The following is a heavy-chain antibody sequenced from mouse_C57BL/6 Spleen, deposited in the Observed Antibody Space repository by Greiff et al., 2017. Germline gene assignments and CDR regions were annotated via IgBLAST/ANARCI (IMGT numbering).Heavy chain of an antibody. D-gene: IGHD4-1*01. CDR1: GYTFTDHI. Sequence: LVESGAELASPGASVTLSCKASGYTFTDHIMNWLKKRPGQGLEWIGRIYPVSGETNYNQKFMGKATFSVDRSSSTVYMVLNSLTSEDPAVYYCGRDWDGDAMDYWGQGTSVTVSS. J-gene: IGHJ4*01. CDR3: GRDWDGDAMDY. V-gene: IGHV1-11*01. CDR2: IYPVSGET.